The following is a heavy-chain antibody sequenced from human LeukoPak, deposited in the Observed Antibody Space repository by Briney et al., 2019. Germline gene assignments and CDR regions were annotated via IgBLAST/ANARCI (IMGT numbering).Heavy chain of an antibody. Sequence: KPSETLSLTCAVYGGSFSGYYWSWIRQPPGKGLEWIGEINHSGSTNYNPSLKSRVTISVDTSKNQFSLKPSSVTAADTAVYYCASTRGVSDYWGQGTLVTVSS. J-gene: IGHJ4*02. CDR2: INHSGST. D-gene: IGHD3-10*01. CDR1: GGSFSGYY. V-gene: IGHV4-34*01. CDR3: ASTRGVSDY.